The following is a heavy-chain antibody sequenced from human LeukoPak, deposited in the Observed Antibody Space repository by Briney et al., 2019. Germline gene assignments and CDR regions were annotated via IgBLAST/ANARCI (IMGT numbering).Heavy chain of an antibody. CDR2: INHSGST. CDR3: ARRPAYYYDSSGYYSVRNKYYFDY. Sequence: SETLSLTCAVYGGSFSGYYWSWIRQPPGKGLEWIGEINHSGSTNYNPSLKSRVTMSVDTSKNQFSLKLSSATAADTAVYYCARRPAYYYDSSGYYSVRNKYYFDYWGQGTLVTVSS. CDR1: GGSFSGYY. V-gene: IGHV4-34*01. J-gene: IGHJ4*02. D-gene: IGHD3-22*01.